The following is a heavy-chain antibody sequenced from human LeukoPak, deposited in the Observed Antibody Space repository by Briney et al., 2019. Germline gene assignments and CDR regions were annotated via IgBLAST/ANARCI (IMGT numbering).Heavy chain of an antibody. V-gene: IGHV3-74*01. CDR3: AREGIYYGSGSSDV. J-gene: IGHJ6*04. CDR1: GFTLTDYW. D-gene: IGHD3-10*01. Sequence: PGGSLRLSCAASGFTLTDYWMHWVRQAPGKGLVWVSRINSDGTVTYYADSVKGRFTISRDSAKNTLYLQMNSLRAEDTAVYYCAREGIYYGSGSSDVWGKGTTVTVSS. CDR2: INSDGTVT.